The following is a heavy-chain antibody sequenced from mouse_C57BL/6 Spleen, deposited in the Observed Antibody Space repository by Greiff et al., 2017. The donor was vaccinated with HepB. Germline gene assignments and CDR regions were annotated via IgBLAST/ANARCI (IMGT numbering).Heavy chain of an antibody. CDR2: IDPANRNT. CDR1: GFNIKNTY. D-gene: IGHD1-1*01. J-gene: IGHJ2*01. V-gene: IGHV14-3*01. CDR3: AIDPIYYYGSSNYFDY. Sequence: VQLQQSVAELVRPGASVKLSCTASGFNIKNTYMHWVKQRPEQGLEWIGRIDPANRNTKYAPKFKGKATITADTSSTTAYLQLSSLTSEDTAIYYCAIDPIYYYGSSNYFDYWGQGTTLTVSS.